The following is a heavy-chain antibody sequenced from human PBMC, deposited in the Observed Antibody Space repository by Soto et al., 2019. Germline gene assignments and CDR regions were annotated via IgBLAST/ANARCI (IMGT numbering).Heavy chain of an antibody. V-gene: IGHV1-18*01. J-gene: IGHJ4*02. CDR1: GYTFTSYG. D-gene: IGHD3-22*01. Sequence: QVQLVQSGAEVKKPGASVKVSCKASGYTFTSYGISWVRQAPGQGLEWMGWISDYNGNTNYAQKLQGRVTMTTDTSTSTAYMERRSLRSDDTAVYYCARYPPYYYDSSGYYYWGQGTLVTVSS. CDR3: ARYPPYYYDSSGYYY. CDR2: ISDYNGNT.